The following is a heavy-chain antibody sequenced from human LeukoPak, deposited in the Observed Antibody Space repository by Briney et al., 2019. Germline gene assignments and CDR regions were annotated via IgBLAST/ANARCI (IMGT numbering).Heavy chain of an antibody. CDR1: GGTFSSYA. J-gene: IGHJ6*03. CDR2: IIPIFGTA. CDR3: ARSGVPAVSHVYYYYMDV. Sequence: SVKVSCKASGGTFSSYAISWVRQAPGQGLEWMGGIIPIFGTANYAQKFQGRVTITTDESTSTAYMELSSLRSEDAAVYYCARSGVPAVSHVYYYYMDVWGKGTTVTVSS. D-gene: IGHD2-2*01. V-gene: IGHV1-69*05.